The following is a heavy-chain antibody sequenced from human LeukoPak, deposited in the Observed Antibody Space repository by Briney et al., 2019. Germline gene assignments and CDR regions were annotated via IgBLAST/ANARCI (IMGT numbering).Heavy chain of an antibody. CDR3: ARGSNLFDY. Sequence: TTSETLSLTCTVSGGSISSYYWSWLRQPPGKGLEWIGYIYYSGSTNYSPSLKSRVTISVDTSKNQFSLKLSSVTAADTAVYYCARGSNLFDYWGQGTMVTVSS. J-gene: IGHJ4*02. CDR2: IYYSGST. V-gene: IGHV4-59*01. CDR1: GGSISSYY.